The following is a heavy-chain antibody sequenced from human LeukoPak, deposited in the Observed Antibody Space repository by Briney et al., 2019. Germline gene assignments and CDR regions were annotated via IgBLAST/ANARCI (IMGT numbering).Heavy chain of an antibody. CDR2: ISYDGSNK. CDR1: GFTFSSYG. V-gene: IGHV3-30*18. J-gene: IGHJ4*02. Sequence: GGSLRLSCAASGFTFSSYGMHWVRQAPGKGLEWGAVISYDGSNKYYADSVKGRFTISRDNSKNTLYLQMNSLRAEDTAVYYCAKDKGSSWYLFDYWGQGTLVTVSS. D-gene: IGHD6-13*01. CDR3: AKDKGSSWYLFDY.